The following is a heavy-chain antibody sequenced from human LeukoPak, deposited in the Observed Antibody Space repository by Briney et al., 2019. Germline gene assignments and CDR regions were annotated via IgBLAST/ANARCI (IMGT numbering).Heavy chain of an antibody. V-gene: IGHV1-46*01. D-gene: IGHD2-21*02. CDR2: INPSGGST. CDR3: ARSRLLLDY. J-gene: IGHJ4*02. CDR1: GYTFITYY. Sequence: VASVKVSCKASGYTFITYYMHWVRQAPRQELEWMGIINPSGGSTSYAQKFQGRATMTGDTSTSTVYMELSSLRSEDTAVYYCARSRLLLDYWGQGTLVTVSS.